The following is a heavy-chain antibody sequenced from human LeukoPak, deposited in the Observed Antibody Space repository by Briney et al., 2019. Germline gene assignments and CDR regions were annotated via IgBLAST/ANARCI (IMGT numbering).Heavy chain of an antibody. CDR3: SRGGLYRYSGTSGDY. D-gene: IGHD1-26*01. V-gene: IGHV3-7*01. CDR2: VNQHGSET. Sequence: GGSLRLSCEVSGFSFSTYWMTWVRQAPGKGLEWVANVNQHGSETYYVDSVKGRFIISRDNAKNSLFLQMDSLTGEDTAVYYCSRGGLYRYSGTSGDYWGQGTLVTVSS. J-gene: IGHJ4*02. CDR1: GFSFSTYW.